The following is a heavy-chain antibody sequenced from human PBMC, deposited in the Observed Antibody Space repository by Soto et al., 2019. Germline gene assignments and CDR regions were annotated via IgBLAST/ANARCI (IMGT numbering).Heavy chain of an antibody. CDR2: ISSSGST. Sequence: SETLSLTCTVSGGSISSSSYYWGWIRQPPGKGLEWIGSISSSGSTYYKPSLKSRVAMSVDTSKNQFSIKLTSVTAADTAVYYCAADIHAFDIWGQGTMVTVS. V-gene: IGHV4-39*01. J-gene: IGHJ3*02. CDR1: GGSISSSSYY. CDR3: AADIHAFDI.